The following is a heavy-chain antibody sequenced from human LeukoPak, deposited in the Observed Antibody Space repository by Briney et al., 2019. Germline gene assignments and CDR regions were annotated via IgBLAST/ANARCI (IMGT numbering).Heavy chain of an antibody. CDR2: INPNSGGT. CDR3: ARDGRGIVVVPAAMHFLGPVMDV. CDR1: GYTFTGHY. V-gene: IGHV1-2*02. Sequence: ASVKVSCKASGYTFTGHYMHWVRQAPGQGLEWMGWINPNSGGTNYAQKFQGRVTMTRDTSISTAYMELSRLRSDDTAVYYCARDGRGIVVVPAAMHFLGPVMDVWGQGTTVTVSS. D-gene: IGHD2-2*01. J-gene: IGHJ6*02.